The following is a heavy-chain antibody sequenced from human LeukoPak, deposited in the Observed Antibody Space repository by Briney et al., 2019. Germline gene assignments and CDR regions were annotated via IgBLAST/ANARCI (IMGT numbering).Heavy chain of an antibody. Sequence: GSLRLSCAASGFTFSSYAMSWVRQAPGKGLEWVSAISGSGGSTYYADSVKGRFTISRDNSENTLYLQMNSLRAEDTAVYYCAKSLVAAPRFDPWGQGTLVTVSS. CDR1: GFTFSSYA. CDR3: AKSLVAAPRFDP. D-gene: IGHD2-15*01. J-gene: IGHJ5*02. V-gene: IGHV3-23*01. CDR2: ISGSGGST.